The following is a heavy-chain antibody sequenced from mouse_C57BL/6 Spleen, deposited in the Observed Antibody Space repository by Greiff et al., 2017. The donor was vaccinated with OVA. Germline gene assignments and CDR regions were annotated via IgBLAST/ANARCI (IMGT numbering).Heavy chain of an antibody. CDR2: INPNYGTT. CDR3: ARSAYYGNYWYFDV. Sequence: EVKLMESGPELVKPGASVKISCKASGYSFTDYNMNWVKQSNGKSLEWIGVINPNYGTTSYNQKFKGKATLTVDQSSSTAYMQLNSLTSEDSAVYYCARSAYYGNYWYFDVWGTGTTVTVSS. J-gene: IGHJ1*03. CDR1: GYSFTDYN. D-gene: IGHD2-10*01. V-gene: IGHV1-39*01.